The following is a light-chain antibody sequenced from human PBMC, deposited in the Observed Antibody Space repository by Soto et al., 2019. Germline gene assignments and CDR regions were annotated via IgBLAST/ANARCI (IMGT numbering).Light chain of an antibody. V-gene: IGKV3-11*01. CDR2: DAS. Sequence: EIVLTQSPATLSLSPGERATLSCRASQSVSSYLAWYQQKPGQAPRLLIYDASNRATGIPARFSGSGSGTDFTLTISRLEPEDFAVYDGQQRSNWPPRFTFGPGTKVDIK. CDR3: QQRSNWPPRFT. J-gene: IGKJ3*01. CDR1: QSVSSY.